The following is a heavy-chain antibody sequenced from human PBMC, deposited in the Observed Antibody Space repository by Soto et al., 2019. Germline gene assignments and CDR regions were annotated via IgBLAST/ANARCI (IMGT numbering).Heavy chain of an antibody. D-gene: IGHD5-12*01. CDR1: GLTFSRHA. CDR2: ISHDGTNK. V-gene: IGHV3-30*04. J-gene: IGHJ3*02. CDR3: ARDRREWLQCRDAFDI. Sequence: QVQLVESGGGVVQPGRSLRLSCAASGLTFSRHAVHWVRQAPGQGLEWVTVISHDGTNKYYADSVKGRFTISRDNSKNTVDLQMNSLRAEDTAVYYCARDRREWLQCRDAFDIWGQGTMVTVSA.